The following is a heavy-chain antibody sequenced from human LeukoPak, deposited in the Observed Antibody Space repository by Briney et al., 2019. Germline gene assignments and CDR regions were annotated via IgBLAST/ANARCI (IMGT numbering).Heavy chain of an antibody. CDR2: ISGSGGST. J-gene: IGHJ6*02. CDR1: GFTFSSFA. D-gene: IGHD3-10*01. CDR3: AKGPVTYYGSGSYYNADGMDV. Sequence: PGGSLRLSCAASGFTFSSFAMSWVRQAPGKGLEWVSAISGSGGSTYYADSVKGRFTISRDNSKNTLYLQMNSLRAEDTAVYYCAKGPVTYYGSGSYYNADGMDVWGQGTTVTVSS. V-gene: IGHV3-23*01.